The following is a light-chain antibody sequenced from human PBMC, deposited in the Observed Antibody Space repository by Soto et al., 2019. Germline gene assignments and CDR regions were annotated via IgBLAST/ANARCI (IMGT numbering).Light chain of an antibody. V-gene: IGKV3-20*01. Sequence: IVRTQAPATLSVYPGERATLSCRASQSVNRYLVWYQQRPGQAPRLLMYDASKRATGIPARFSGRGSGTGFTLTISRLEPEDFAVYFCQQYGISLYTFCQ. CDR1: QSVNRY. CDR2: DAS. J-gene: IGKJ2*01. CDR3: QQYGISLYT.